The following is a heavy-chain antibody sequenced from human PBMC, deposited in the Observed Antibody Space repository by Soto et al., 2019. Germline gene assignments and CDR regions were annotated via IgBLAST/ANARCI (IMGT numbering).Heavy chain of an antibody. Sequence: SVKVSCKASGGTFSSYAISWVRQAPGQGLEWMGGIIPIFGTASYAQKFQGKVTITADESTSTAYMELSSLRSEDTAVYYCARDRGMRGWFDPWGQGTLVTVSS. D-gene: IGHD2-15*01. CDR1: GGTFSSYA. CDR3: ARDRGMRGWFDP. CDR2: IIPIFGTA. J-gene: IGHJ5*02. V-gene: IGHV1-69*13.